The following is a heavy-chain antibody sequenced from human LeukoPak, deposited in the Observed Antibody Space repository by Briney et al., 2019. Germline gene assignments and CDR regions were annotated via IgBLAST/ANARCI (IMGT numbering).Heavy chain of an antibody. Sequence: ASVKVSCKASGYTFTSYGISWVRQAPGQGLEWMGWISAYNGNTNYAQKLQGRVTMTTDTSTSTAYMELRSLRSDDTAVYYCAREVGLGPAAIDYYYYYMDVWGKGTTVTVSS. CDR3: AREVGLGPAAIDYYYYYMDV. CDR2: ISAYNGNT. J-gene: IGHJ6*03. CDR1: GYTFTSYG. D-gene: IGHD2-2*01. V-gene: IGHV1-18*01.